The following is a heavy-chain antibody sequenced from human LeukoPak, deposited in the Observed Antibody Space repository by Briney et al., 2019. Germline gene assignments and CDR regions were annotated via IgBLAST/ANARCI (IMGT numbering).Heavy chain of an antibody. CDR2: IDDSGVIR. CDR3: AKRLKRNYYYHYAMDV. Sequence: GGSLRLSCAASGFTFKTHAMSWVRQAPGKGLEWVSRIDDSGVIRSYADSVKGRFTISRDNSKLTLTLQMNSLRAEDTAVYYCAKRLKRNYYYHYAMDVWGQGTTVTVSS. V-gene: IGHV3-23*01. CDR1: GFTFKTHA. D-gene: IGHD3-22*01. J-gene: IGHJ6*02.